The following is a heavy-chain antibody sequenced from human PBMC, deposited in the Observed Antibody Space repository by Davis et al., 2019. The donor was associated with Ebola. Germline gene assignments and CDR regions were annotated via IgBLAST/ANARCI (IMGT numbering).Heavy chain of an antibody. D-gene: IGHD5-18*01. Sequence: PGGSLRLSCAASGFTFSSYSMNWVRQAPGKGLEWVSYISSSSSTIYYADSVKGRFTISRDNAKNSLYLQMNSLRAEDTAVYYCAREQPRGFDPWGQGTLVTVSS. CDR1: GFTFSSYS. CDR2: ISSSSSTI. V-gene: IGHV3-48*01. J-gene: IGHJ5*02. CDR3: AREQPRGFDP.